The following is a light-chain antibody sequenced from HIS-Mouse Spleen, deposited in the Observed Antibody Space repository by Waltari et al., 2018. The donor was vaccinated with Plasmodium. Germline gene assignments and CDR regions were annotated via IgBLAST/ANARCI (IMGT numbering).Light chain of an antibody. V-gene: IGLV2-23*01. CDR1: SSDVGSYTL. CDR3: CSYAGSSTLV. Sequence: QSALTQPASVSGSPGQSITISRPGTSSDVGSYTLFPWYQQHPGKAPKLMIYEGSKRPSGVSNRFSGSKSGNTASLTISGLQAEDEADYYCCSYAGSSTLVFGGGTKLTVL. CDR2: EGS. J-gene: IGLJ2*01.